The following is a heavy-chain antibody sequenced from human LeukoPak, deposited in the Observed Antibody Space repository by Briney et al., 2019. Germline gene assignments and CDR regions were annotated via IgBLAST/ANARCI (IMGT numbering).Heavy chain of an antibody. V-gene: IGHV4-4*07. CDR3: ARGQRDILTGYQNNWFDP. CDR2: IYTSGST. Sequence: SETLSLTCTVSGGSISSYYWSWIRQPAGKGLEWIGRIYTSGSTNYNPSLKSRVTMSVDTSKNQFSLKLSSVTAADTAVYYCARGQRDILTGYQNNWFDPWGQGTLVTVSS. D-gene: IGHD3-9*01. J-gene: IGHJ5*02. CDR1: GGSISSYY.